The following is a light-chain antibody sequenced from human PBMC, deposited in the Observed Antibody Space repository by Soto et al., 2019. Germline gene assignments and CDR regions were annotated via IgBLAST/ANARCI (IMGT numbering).Light chain of an antibody. Sequence: DIQMTQSPSTLSASVGDRVTITCRASQRISTWLAWYQQKPGKAPNLLIYDASSLESGVPSRFSGSGSGTEFTLTISSLQPDDFATYYCQQYNSFQTFGQGTKVDIK. J-gene: IGKJ1*01. CDR3: QQYNSFQT. V-gene: IGKV1-5*01. CDR1: QRISTW. CDR2: DAS.